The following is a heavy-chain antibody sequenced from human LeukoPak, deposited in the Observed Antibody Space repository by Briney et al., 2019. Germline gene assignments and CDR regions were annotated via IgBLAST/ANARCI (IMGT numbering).Heavy chain of an antibody. Sequence: GGSLRLSCAASGFTFSSYWMHWVRQAPGKGLVWVSRINTDGSSTSYADSVKGRFTISRDNAKNTLYLQMNSLRAEDTAVYYCARDPLYCSSTSCYFEVFDYWGQGTLVTVSS. V-gene: IGHV3-74*01. CDR1: GFTFSSYW. J-gene: IGHJ4*02. D-gene: IGHD2-2*01. CDR3: ARDPLYCSSTSCYFEVFDY. CDR2: INTDGSST.